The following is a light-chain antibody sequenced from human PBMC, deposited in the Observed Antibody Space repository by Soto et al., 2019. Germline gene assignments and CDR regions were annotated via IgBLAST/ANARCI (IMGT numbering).Light chain of an antibody. CDR1: QTISSW. CDR3: QYYNDYCWT. V-gene: IGKV1-5*03. J-gene: IGKJ1*01. Sequence: DIQLTQSPSTLSASVGDRVTITCRASQTISSWLAWYQQKPGKAPNLLIYETSNLESGVPSRFSRSGSGTEFKLTIRRLQPDDFANNYGQYYNDYCWTFGQGSKVAIK. CDR2: ETS.